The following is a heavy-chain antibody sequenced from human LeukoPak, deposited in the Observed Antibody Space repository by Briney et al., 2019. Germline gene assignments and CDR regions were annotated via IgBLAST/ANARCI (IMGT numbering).Heavy chain of an antibody. Sequence: PSETLSLTCTVSGGSVSSGSYYWSWIRQPPGKGLEWIGYIYYSGSTNDNPSLKSRVTISVDTSKNQFSLKLTSVTAADTAVYYCARRRVEMDTITEDNWFDPWGQGTLVTVSS. CDR1: GGSVSSGSYY. V-gene: IGHV4-61*01. D-gene: IGHD5-24*01. CDR3: ARRRVEMDTITEDNWFDP. CDR2: IYYSGST. J-gene: IGHJ5*02.